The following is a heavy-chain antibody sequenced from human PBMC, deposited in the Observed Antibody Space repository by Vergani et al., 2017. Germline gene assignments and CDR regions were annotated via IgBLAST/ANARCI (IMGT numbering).Heavy chain of an antibody. D-gene: IGHD2/OR15-2a*01. CDR1: GFTFRNSA. Sequence: EVHLLESGGGLGQSGGSRRSSGAASGFTFRNSAVSGVGQAPGRGLVWVSSISGPGLSTYYADSVKGRFSISRDNSKNTVFLQMHSLRAEDTAIYYCVXAQIDLGPYFIDSLGHGILLTVS. CDR3: VXAQIDLGPYFIDS. CDR2: ISGPGLST. V-gene: IGHV3-23*01. J-gene: IGHJ5*01.